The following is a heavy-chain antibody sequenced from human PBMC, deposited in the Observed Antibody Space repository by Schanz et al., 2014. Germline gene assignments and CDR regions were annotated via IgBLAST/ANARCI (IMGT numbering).Heavy chain of an antibody. V-gene: IGHV3-23*04. D-gene: IGHD6-19*01. Sequence: EVQLVESGGGLVQPGGSLRLSCAASGFTFSTYAMTWVRQAPGKGLEWVSSISIRGGNTYYTDSVKGRFTISRDNSKNTLDLQMSSLRADDTAVYYCAKERDITGWNHGDYWGQGTLVTVSS. CDR3: AKERDITGWNHGDY. CDR1: GFTFSTYA. J-gene: IGHJ4*02. CDR2: ISIRGGNT.